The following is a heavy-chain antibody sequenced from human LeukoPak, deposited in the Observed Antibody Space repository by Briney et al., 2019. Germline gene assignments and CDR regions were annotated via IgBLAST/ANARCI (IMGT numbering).Heavy chain of an antibody. CDR1: GFTFSDSA. CDR3: TSSSSYNWFDP. CDR2: VRTKANSYAT. D-gene: IGHD6-13*01. Sequence: GGSLRLSCAASGFTFSDSAMHWVRQASGKGLEWVGRVRTKANSYATAYAASVKGRFTISRDDSKYTAYLEMNSLKTEDTAVYYCTSSSSYNWFDPWGQGTLVTVSS. V-gene: IGHV3-73*01. J-gene: IGHJ5*02.